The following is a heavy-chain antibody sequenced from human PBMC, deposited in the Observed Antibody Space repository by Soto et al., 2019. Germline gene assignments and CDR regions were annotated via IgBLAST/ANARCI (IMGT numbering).Heavy chain of an antibody. CDR2: INAGNGNT. J-gene: IGHJ6*02. Sequence: ASVKVSCKASGYTFTSYAMHWVRQAPGQRLEWMGWINAGNGNTKYSQKFQGRVTITRDTSASTAYMELSSLRSEDTAVYYCARALGEGEFPAPDYYYGMDVWGQGTTVTVSS. CDR1: GYTFTSYA. CDR3: ARALGEGEFPAPDYYYGMDV. D-gene: IGHD3-10*01. V-gene: IGHV1-3*01.